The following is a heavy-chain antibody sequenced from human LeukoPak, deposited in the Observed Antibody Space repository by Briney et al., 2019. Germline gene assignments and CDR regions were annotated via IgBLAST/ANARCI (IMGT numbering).Heavy chain of an antibody. CDR2: INPNSGGT. V-gene: IGHV1-2*02. Sequence: ASVKVSCKASGYTFTGYYMHWVRQAPGQGLEWMGWINPNSGGTNYAQKFQGRVTMTRDTSISTAYMELSRLRSDDTAVYYCASFAGYSSGWYRGNFDYWGQGTLVTVS. CDR3: ASFAGYSSGWYRGNFDY. CDR1: GYTFTGYY. D-gene: IGHD6-19*01. J-gene: IGHJ4*02.